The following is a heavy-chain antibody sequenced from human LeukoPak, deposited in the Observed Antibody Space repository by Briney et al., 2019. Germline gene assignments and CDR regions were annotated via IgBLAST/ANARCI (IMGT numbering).Heavy chain of an antibody. V-gene: IGHV5-51*01. CDR2: IXXXXSNT. D-gene: IGHD5-18*01. Sequence: LEWXXIIXXXXSNTRYSPSFQGQVTISADKSISTAYLQWSSLKASDTAMYYCARHMTSGGIQLWMGGLADYWGQGTLVTVSS. J-gene: IGHJ4*02. CDR3: ARHMTSGGIQLWMGGLADY.